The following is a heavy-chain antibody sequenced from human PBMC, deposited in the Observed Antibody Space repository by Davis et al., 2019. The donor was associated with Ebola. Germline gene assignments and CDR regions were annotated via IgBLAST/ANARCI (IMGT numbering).Heavy chain of an antibody. CDR1: GFTFSSSW. J-gene: IGHJ6*02. CDR3: ARGPNCSGGSCFLYYYYLDV. CDR2: IKEDGSEK. D-gene: IGHD2-15*01. V-gene: IGHV3-7*01. Sequence: PGGSLTLSCAASGFTFSSSWMTWVRQAAGKGLEWVANIKEDGSEKYYVDSVKGRFTISRDNAKNSLYLQLNSLRAEDTAVYYCARGPNCSGGSCFLYYYYLDVWGQGTTVTVSS.